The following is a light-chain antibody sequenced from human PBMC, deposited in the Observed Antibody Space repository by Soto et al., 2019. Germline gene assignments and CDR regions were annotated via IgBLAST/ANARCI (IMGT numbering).Light chain of an antibody. CDR3: QQYTRYWT. J-gene: IGKJ1*01. CDR1: QSISTW. Sequence: DIRMTQSPSTLSASVGDRVTIRCRASQSISTWLAWYQQKPGKAPRLLIYKASTLESGVPSRFGGSGSGTEFTLTISSLQPDDFATYYCQQYTRYWTFGQGTKVEI. CDR2: KAS. V-gene: IGKV1-5*03.